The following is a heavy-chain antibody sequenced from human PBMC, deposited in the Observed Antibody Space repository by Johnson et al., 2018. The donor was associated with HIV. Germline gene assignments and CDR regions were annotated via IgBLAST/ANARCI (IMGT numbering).Heavy chain of an antibody. V-gene: IGHV3-7*01. CDR3: ASYSSSDAFDI. J-gene: IGHJ3*02. Sequence: VQLVESGGGLVQPGGSLRLSCAASRFTFSRYWMSWVRQAPGKGLEWVANIKQDGSEKYYVDSVKGRFTISRDNAKNSLYLQMNSLRAEDTAVYYCASYSSSDAFDIWGQGTMVTVSS. D-gene: IGHD6-6*01. CDR1: RFTFSRYW. CDR2: IKQDGSEK.